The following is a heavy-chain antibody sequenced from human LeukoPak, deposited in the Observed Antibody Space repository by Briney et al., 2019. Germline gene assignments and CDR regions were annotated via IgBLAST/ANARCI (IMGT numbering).Heavy chain of an antibody. Sequence: GASVKVSCKASGGTFSSYAISLVRQAPGQGLEWMGRIIPIFGTANYAQKFQGRVTITTDESTSTAYMELSSLRSEDTAVYYCARDLRSWYDILTGYYYYYYMDVWVKGTTVTVSS. J-gene: IGHJ6*03. CDR1: GGTFSSYA. CDR3: ARDLRSWYDILTGYYYYYYMDV. CDR2: IIPIFGTA. V-gene: IGHV1-69*05. D-gene: IGHD3-9*01.